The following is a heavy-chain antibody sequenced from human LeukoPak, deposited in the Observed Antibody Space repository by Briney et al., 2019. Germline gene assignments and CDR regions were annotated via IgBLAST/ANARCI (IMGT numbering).Heavy chain of an antibody. CDR2: IRSKANSYAT. J-gene: IGHJ4*02. Sequence: GGSLRLSCAASGFTFSGSAMHWVRQASGKGLEWVGRIRSKANSYATAYAASVKGRFTISRDDSKNTAYLQMNSLKTEDTAVYYCTRILNYDYVWGSYRYNPFDYWGQGTLVTVSS. D-gene: IGHD3-16*02. V-gene: IGHV3-73*01. CDR3: TRILNYDYVWGSYRYNPFDY. CDR1: GFTFSGSA.